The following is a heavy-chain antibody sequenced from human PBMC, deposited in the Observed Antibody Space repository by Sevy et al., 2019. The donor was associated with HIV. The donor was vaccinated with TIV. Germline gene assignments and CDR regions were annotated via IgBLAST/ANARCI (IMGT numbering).Heavy chain of an antibody. CDR2: IRSKAYGGTT. J-gene: IGHJ6*03. CDR3: TRAADIVVVPAAIPYYYYYMDV. CDR1: GFTFGDYA. V-gene: IGHV3-49*04. Sequence: GGSLRLSCTASGFTFGDYAMSWVRQAPGKGLEWVGFIRSKAYGGTTEYAASVKGRFTISRDDSKSIAYLQMNSLKTEDKAVYYCTRAADIVVVPAAIPYYYYYMDVWGKGTTVTVSS. D-gene: IGHD2-2*01.